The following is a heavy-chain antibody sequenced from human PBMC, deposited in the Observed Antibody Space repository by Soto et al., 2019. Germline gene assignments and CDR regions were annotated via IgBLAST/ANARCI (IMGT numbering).Heavy chain of an antibody. CDR2: INADGTST. J-gene: IGHJ4*02. CDR3: LNLLPRGLGAPRFCFDS. V-gene: IGHV3-74*01. Sequence: PGGSLRLSCAASGFTFSNSWMHWVRQVSGKGLEWVSRINADGTSTSYADSVKGRFTISRDNAKNTLYLHVNSLRAEDTAVYSCLNLLPRGLGAPRFCFDSWGQGALVTVSS. CDR1: GFTFSNSW. D-gene: IGHD1-26*01.